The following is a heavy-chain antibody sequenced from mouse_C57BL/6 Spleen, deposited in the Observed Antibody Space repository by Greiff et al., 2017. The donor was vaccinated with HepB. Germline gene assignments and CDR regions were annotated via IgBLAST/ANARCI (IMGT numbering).Heavy chain of an antibody. D-gene: IGHD1-1*01. CDR1: GYTFTDHT. Sequence: VQLQESAAELVKPGASVKISCKVSGYTFTDHTIHWMKQRPEQGLEWIGYIYPRDGSTKYNEKFKGKATLTADNTSSTAYMQLTSLTSEDSAVYCCARITTVVAPRAMDYWGQGTSVTVSS. V-gene: IGHV1-78*01. J-gene: IGHJ4*01. CDR3: ARITTVVAPRAMDY. CDR2: IYPRDGST.